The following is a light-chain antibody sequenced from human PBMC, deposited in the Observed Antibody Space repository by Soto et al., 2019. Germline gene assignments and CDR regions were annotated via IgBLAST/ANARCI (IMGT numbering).Light chain of an antibody. Sequence: DIQMTQSPSTLSASVGDRVTITCRASQSISNWLAWYQQKPRKAPNLLIYKASTLQSGVPSRFSGSGSGTEFTLTISSVQPDDFAVYYCQQRSNWPPYTFGQGTRLEIK. CDR3: QQRSNWPPYT. CDR1: QSISNW. J-gene: IGKJ5*01. CDR2: KAS. V-gene: IGKV1-5*03.